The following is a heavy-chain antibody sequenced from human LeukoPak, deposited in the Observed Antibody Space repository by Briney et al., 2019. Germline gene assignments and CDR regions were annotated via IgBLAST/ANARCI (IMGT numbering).Heavy chain of an antibody. CDR3: ARQSRASKPALFDY. Sequence: SETLSLTCTVSGGSVSSYYWSWIRQPPGKGLEWIGYIYYSGSINYNPSLKSRVTISVDTSKNQFSLKLSSVTAADTAVYYCARQSRASKPALFDYWGQGTLVTVSS. J-gene: IGHJ4*02. V-gene: IGHV4-59*08. CDR2: IYYSGSI. CDR1: GGSVSSYY.